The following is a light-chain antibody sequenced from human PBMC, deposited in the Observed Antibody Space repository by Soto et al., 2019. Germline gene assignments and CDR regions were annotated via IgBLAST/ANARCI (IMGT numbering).Light chain of an antibody. J-gene: IGKJ1*01. V-gene: IGKV3-20*01. Sequence: EVVLTQSPGTLSLSPGERATLSCRASQSVSSTYFAWYQQKPDQAPRLLIYGASSRATGIPDRFSGSGSGTDFTLTIGRLETEDFGVYYCQQYGTSPWTFGQGTKLEVK. CDR2: GAS. CDR3: QQYGTSPWT. CDR1: QSVSSTY.